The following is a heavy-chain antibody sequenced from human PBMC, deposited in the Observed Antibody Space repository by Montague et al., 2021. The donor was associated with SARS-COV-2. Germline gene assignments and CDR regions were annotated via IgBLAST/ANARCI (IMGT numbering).Heavy chain of an antibody. D-gene: IGHD6-19*01. CDR2: IQQDGSKK. CDR3: ARDLLGSGWYGFDY. Sequence: SLRLSCAASGFTFSNYWMSWVRQAPGKGLEWVANIQQDGSKKYYVDSVKGRFTISRDNAKKSLYLQMNSLRAEDTAVYYCARDLLGSGWYGFDYWGQGTLVTVSS. CDR1: GFTFSNYW. V-gene: IGHV3-7*01. J-gene: IGHJ4*02.